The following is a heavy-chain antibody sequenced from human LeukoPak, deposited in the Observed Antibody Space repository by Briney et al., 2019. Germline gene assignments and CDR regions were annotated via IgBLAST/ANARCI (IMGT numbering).Heavy chain of an antibody. D-gene: IGHD3-22*01. CDR1: GGTFSSYA. Sequence: GASVKVSCKASGGTFSSYAISWVRQAPGQGLEWMGGIIPIFSTANYAQKFQGRVTITADESTSTAYMELSSLRSEDTAVYYCARDFIPPPSDYYDSSGYYLWGQGTLVTVSS. J-gene: IGHJ5*02. V-gene: IGHV1-69*01. CDR2: IIPIFSTA. CDR3: ARDFIPPPSDYYDSSGYYL.